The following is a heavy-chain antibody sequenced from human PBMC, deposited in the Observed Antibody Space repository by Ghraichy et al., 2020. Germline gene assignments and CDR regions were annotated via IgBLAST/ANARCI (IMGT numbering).Heavy chain of an antibody. D-gene: IGHD6-19*01. Sequence: SETLSLTCTVSGGSISSYYWSWIRQPPGKGLEWIGYIYYSGSTNYNPSLKSRVTISVDTSKNQFSLKLSSVTAADTAVYYCARSPGGRSSGWYDWFDPWGQGTLVTVSS. V-gene: IGHV4-59*01. CDR2: IYYSGST. J-gene: IGHJ5*02. CDR3: ARSPGGRSSGWYDWFDP. CDR1: GGSISSYY.